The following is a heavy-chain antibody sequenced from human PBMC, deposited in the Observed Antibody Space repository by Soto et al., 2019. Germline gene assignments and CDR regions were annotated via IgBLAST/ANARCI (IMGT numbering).Heavy chain of an antibody. CDR2: INESGST. J-gene: IGHJ4*02. V-gene: IGHV4-34*01. Sequence: QVQLQQWGAGLVKPSETLSLSCAVYGQSFSGHSWAWIRQPPGKGLEWIGEINESGSTYYNPSLKSRVSISTDTSKKQFSLKLSSVSAADTAAYFCARGSGIVALPGELEDVKYDYWGQGTRVNASS. D-gene: IGHD1-1*01. CDR1: GQSFSGHS. CDR3: ARGSGIVALPGELEDVKYDY.